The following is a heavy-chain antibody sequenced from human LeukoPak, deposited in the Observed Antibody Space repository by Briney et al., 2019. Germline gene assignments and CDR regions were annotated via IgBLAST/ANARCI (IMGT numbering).Heavy chain of an antibody. D-gene: IGHD2-2*01. CDR1: GFIVSSNY. CDR2: ISGSGDST. J-gene: IGHJ5*02. CDR3: AKGVVAAGYTWFDP. Sequence: PGGSLRLSCAASGFIVSSNYMSWVRQAPGKGLEWVSAISGSGDSTYYADSVKGRFTISRDNSQNTLYLQMNSLRAEDTAEYYCAKGVVAAGYTWFDPWGQGTLVTVSS. V-gene: IGHV3-23*01.